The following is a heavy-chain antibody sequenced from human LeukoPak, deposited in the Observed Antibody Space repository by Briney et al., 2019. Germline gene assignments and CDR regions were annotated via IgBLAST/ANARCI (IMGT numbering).Heavy chain of an antibody. CDR3: GRDFGTTGWHTFDY. D-gene: IGHD6-19*01. CDR1: GDSVSSKNGA. Sequence: SQTLSLTCVVSGDSVSSKNGAWNWIRQSPSRGLEWLGRTYYRPKWYNDYAESMEGRMTISQDTSKNQYSLHLNSVTPDDTAVYYCGRDFGTTGWHTFDYWGQGTLVTVSS. V-gene: IGHV6-1*01. J-gene: IGHJ4*02. CDR2: TYYRPKWYN.